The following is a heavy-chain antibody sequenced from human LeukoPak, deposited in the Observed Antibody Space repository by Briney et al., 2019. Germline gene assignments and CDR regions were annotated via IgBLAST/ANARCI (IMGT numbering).Heavy chain of an antibody. CDR1: GFTFSDYY. J-gene: IGHJ5*02. CDR3: ARGRRGGYVNWFDP. D-gene: IGHD5-18*01. V-gene: IGHV3-11*01. CDR2: ISSSGSTI. Sequence: PGGSLRLSCAASGFTFSDYYMSWIRQAPGKGLGWVSYISSSGSTIYYADSVKGRFTISRDNAKNSLYLQMNSLRAEDTAVYYCARGRRGGYVNWFDPWGQGTLVTVSS.